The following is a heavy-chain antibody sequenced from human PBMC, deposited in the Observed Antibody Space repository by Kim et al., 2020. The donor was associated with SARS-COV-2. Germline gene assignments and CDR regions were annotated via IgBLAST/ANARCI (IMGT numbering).Heavy chain of an antibody. CDR2: IIPIFGTA. V-gene: IGHV1-69*13. D-gene: IGHD4-17*01. Sequence: SVKVSCKASGGTFSSYAISWVRQAPGQGLEWMGGIIPIFGTANYAQKFQGRVTITADESTSTAYMELSSLRSEDTAVYYCAREAPATVVPYYFDYWGQGTLVTVSS. CDR1: GGTFSSYA. J-gene: IGHJ4*02. CDR3: AREAPATVVPYYFDY.